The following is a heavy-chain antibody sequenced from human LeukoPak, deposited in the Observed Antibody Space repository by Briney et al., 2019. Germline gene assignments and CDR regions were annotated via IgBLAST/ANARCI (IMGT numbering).Heavy chain of an antibody. CDR3: ARDRDGMDV. V-gene: IGHV1-2*04. J-gene: IGHJ6*02. Sequence: ASVKVSCKASGYTFTSYDINWVRQATGQGLEWMGWINPNSGGTNYAQKFQGWVTMTRDTSISTAYMELSRLRSDDTAVYYCARDRDGMDVWGQGTTVTVSS. CDR2: INPNSGGT. D-gene: IGHD3-10*01. CDR1: GYTFTSYD.